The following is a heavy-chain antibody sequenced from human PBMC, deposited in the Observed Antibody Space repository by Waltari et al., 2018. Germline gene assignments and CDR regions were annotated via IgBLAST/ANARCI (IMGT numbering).Heavy chain of an antibody. V-gene: IGHV3-23*01. CDR2: ITKTGDDT. J-gene: IGHJ6*02. D-gene: IGHD1-1*01. Sequence: EVQLLESGGGLVQPGGSLRLSCEASGFRFSDFAMSWVRQAPGGGRGGGAAITKTGDDTYYADSVGGRLTVSRDNSKNTLYVQMNSLRAEDAAVYYCATYNLGFIYYRGLDVWGQGTTVTVSS. CDR1: GFRFSDFA. CDR3: ATYNLGFIYYRGLDV.